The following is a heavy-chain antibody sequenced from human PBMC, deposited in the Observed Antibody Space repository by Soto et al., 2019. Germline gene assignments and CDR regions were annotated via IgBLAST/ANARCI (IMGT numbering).Heavy chain of an antibody. Sequence: GGSLRLSCAASGFTFSSYDMHWVRQATGKGLEWVSAIGTAGDTYYPGSVKGRFTISRENAKNSLYLQMNSLRAGDTAVYYCARVSRIAAADPRGYGMDVWGQGTTVTV. CDR1: GFTFSSYD. CDR2: IGTAGDT. J-gene: IGHJ6*02. V-gene: IGHV3-13*01. CDR3: ARVSRIAAADPRGYGMDV. D-gene: IGHD6-13*01.